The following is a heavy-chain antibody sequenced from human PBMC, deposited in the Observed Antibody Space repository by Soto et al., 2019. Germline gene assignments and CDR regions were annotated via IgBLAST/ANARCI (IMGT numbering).Heavy chain of an antibody. CDR2: ISAYNGNT. CDR3: ARPYEMGATGGMDV. V-gene: IGHV1-18*01. J-gene: IGHJ6*02. D-gene: IGHD1-26*01. CDR1: GYTFTTCD. Sequence: EASVKVSCKASGYTFTTCDIHWVRQATGQGLEWMGWISAYNGNTNYAQKLQGRVTMTTDTSTSTAYMELRSLRSDDTAVYYCARPYEMGATGGMDVWGQGTTVTVSS.